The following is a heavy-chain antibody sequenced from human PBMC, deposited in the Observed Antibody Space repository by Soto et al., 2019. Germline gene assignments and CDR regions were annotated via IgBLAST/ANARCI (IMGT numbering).Heavy chain of an antibody. Sequence: SETLSHTCTVSGGSVSSGSYYWSWIRQPPGKGLEWIGYIYYTGSTNYNPSLKSRVTISVDKSKNQFSLKLCSVTVADTAVYYCARDKRVSRWFDPWGQGTLVTVSS. CDR2: IYYTGST. J-gene: IGHJ5*02. CDR1: GGSVSSGSYY. V-gene: IGHV4-61*01. CDR3: ARDKRVSRWFDP.